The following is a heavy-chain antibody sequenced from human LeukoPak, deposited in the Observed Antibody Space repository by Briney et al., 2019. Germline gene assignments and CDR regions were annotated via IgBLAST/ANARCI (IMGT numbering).Heavy chain of an antibody. Sequence: PGGSLRLSCAASGFTFSSYSMNWVRQAPGKGLEWVSYISSSSSTIYYADSVKGRFTISRDNSKNTLYLQMNSLRAEDTAVYYCARIYASSYYYGSGSYYIDYWGQGTLVTVSS. CDR2: ISSSSSTI. CDR1: GFTFSSYS. V-gene: IGHV3-48*01. J-gene: IGHJ4*02. D-gene: IGHD3-10*01. CDR3: ARIYASSYYYGSGSYYIDY.